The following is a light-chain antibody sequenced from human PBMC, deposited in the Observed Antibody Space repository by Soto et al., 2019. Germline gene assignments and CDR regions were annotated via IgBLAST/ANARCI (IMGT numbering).Light chain of an antibody. Sequence: QSVLTQPPSASGTPGQTVTISCSGSSSNIGRNTVNWFQKLPGAAPKLLIHSNIQRPSGVPDRLSGSKSGTSASLAISGLQSDDEADHYCAAWDDRLKVVLFGGGTKVTVL. CDR1: SSNIGRNT. V-gene: IGLV1-44*01. CDR3: AAWDDRLKVVL. J-gene: IGLJ2*01. CDR2: SNI.